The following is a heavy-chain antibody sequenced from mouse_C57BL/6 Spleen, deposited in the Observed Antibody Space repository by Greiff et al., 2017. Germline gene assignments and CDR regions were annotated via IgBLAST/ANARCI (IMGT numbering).Heavy chain of an antibody. J-gene: IGHJ2*01. CDR2: IYPRSGNT. Sequence: VQLQQSGAELARPGASVKLSCKASGYTFTSYGISWVKQRTGQGLEWIGEIYPRSGNTYYNEKFKGKATLTADKSSSTAYMELRSLTSEVSAVYFCARSGYGSSFDYWGQGTTLTVSS. CDR1: GYTFTSYG. D-gene: IGHD1-1*01. V-gene: IGHV1-81*01. CDR3: ARSGYGSSFDY.